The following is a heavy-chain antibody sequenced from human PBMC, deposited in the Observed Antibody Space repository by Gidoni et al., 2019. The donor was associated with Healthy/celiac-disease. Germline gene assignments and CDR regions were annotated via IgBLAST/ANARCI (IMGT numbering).Heavy chain of an antibody. J-gene: IGHJ4*02. CDR2: MSSSGSTI. V-gene: IGHV3-48*03. Sequence: VQLVESGGGLVQPGGSLRLSCAASGFTFSSYERNWVRQVPGKGLEWVSYMSSSGSTIYYADSVKGRFTTSRDNAKNSLYLQMNSLRAEDTAVYYCARGGYSYGNDYWGQGTLVTVSS. CDR1: GFTFSSYE. D-gene: IGHD5-18*01. CDR3: ARGGYSYGNDY.